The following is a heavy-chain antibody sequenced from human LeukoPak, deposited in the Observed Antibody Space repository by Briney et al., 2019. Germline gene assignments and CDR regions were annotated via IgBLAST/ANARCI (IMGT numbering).Heavy chain of an antibody. Sequence: SETLSLTCTVSGGSISSYYWSWLRQPPGKGLEWIGYTYYSGSTNYNPSLKSRVTISVDTSKNQFSLKLSSVTAADTAVYYCARAVLGVGSCYFDYWGQGTLVTVSS. V-gene: IGHV4-59*01. CDR3: ARAVLGVGSCYFDY. D-gene: IGHD2-15*01. CDR1: GGSISSYY. CDR2: TYYSGST. J-gene: IGHJ4*02.